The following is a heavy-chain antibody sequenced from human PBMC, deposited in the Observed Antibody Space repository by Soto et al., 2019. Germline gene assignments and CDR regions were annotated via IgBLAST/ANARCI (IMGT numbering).Heavy chain of an antibody. V-gene: IGHV3-23*01. J-gene: IGHJ6*02. CDR3: AKRRGSYYSYYYYGMDV. Sequence: LRLSCAASGFTFSSYAMSRVRQAPGKGLEWVSAISGSGGSTYYADSVKGRFTISRDNSKNTLYLQMNSLRAEDTAVYYCAKRRGSYYSYYYYGMDVWGQGTTVTVSS. D-gene: IGHD1-26*01. CDR1: GFTFSSYA. CDR2: ISGSGGST.